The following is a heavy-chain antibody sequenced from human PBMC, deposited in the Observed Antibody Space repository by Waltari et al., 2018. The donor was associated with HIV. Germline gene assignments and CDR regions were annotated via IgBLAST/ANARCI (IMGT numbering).Heavy chain of an antibody. D-gene: IGHD6-19*01. CDR3: ARGDSSGWYYFDY. V-gene: IGHV3-7*04. CDR2: IKQDGSEK. Sequence: LRLSCAASGFTFSSYWMSWVRQAPGKGLEWVANIKQDGSEKYYVDSVKGRFTISRDNAKNSLYLQMNSLRAENTAVYYCARGDSSGWYYFDYWGQGTLVTVSS. CDR1: GFTFSSYW. J-gene: IGHJ4*02.